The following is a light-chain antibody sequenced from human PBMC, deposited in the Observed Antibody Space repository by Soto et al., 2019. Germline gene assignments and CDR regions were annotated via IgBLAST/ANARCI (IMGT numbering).Light chain of an antibody. CDR1: HSINSW. Sequence: DIQMTQSPSTLSASVGDRVTITCRASHSINSWLAWYQQKPGKVPKLLIFGASSLDSGVPSRFSGSGSGTEFTLTISSLQPDDFATYYCQQYNGDSGVTFGGGTKVESK. CDR2: GAS. V-gene: IGKV1-5*03. J-gene: IGKJ4*01. CDR3: QQYNGDSGVT.